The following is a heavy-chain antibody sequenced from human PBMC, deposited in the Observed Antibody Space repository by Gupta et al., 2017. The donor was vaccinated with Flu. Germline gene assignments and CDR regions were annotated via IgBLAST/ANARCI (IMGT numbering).Heavy chain of an antibody. CDR2: ISGSGGST. V-gene: IGHV3-23*01. CDR3: AKVPATARGLAYDY. D-gene: IGHD2-2*01. Sequence: EVQLLESGGGLVQPGGSLRLSCAASGFTFSRHAMSWVRQAPGKGLEWVSAISGSGGSTYYADSVKGRFTIARDNSKNTLYLQMNSLRAEDTAVYYCAKVPATARGLAYDYWGQGTLVTVSS. J-gene: IGHJ4*02. CDR1: GFTFSRHA.